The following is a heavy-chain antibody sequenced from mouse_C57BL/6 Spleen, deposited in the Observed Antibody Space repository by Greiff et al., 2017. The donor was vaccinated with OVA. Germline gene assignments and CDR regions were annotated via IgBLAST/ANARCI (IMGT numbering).Heavy chain of an antibody. CDR2: IYPRSGNT. CDR1: GYTFTSYG. J-gene: IGHJ4*01. V-gene: IGHV1-81*01. CDR3: AREGGGLYAMDY. Sequence: VKLQESGAELARPGASVKLSCKASGYTFTSYGISWVKQRTGQGLEWIGEIYPRSGNTYYNEKFKGKATLTADKSSSTAYMELRSLTSEDSAVYFCAREGGGLYAMDYWGQGTSVTVSS.